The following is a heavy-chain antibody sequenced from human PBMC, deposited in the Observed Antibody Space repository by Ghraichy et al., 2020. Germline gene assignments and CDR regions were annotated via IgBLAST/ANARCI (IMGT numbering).Heavy chain of an antibody. CDR2: ISAYNGNT. CDR3: ARELVGAIDFDY. D-gene: IGHD1-26*01. CDR1: GYTFTSYG. V-gene: IGHV1-18*04. Sequence: ASVKVSCKASGYTFTSYGISWVRQAPGQGLEWMGWISAYNGNTNYAQKLQGRVTMTTETSTSTAYMELRSLRSDDTAVYYCARELVGAIDFDYWGQGTLVTVSS. J-gene: IGHJ4*02.